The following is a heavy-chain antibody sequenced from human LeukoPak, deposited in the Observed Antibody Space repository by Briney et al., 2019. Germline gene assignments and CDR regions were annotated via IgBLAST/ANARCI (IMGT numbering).Heavy chain of an antibody. CDR1: GDSINSGGYY. CDR2: IYYSGRT. J-gene: IGHJ3*02. Sequence: PSQTLSLTCTVSGDSINSGGYYWSWIRQHPGKGLEWIGFIYYSGRTNYNPSLKSRVSISVDTSKNQFSLKLSSVTAADTAVYYCARDFRGSVDAFDIWGQGTMVAVSS. CDR3: ARDFRGSVDAFDI. V-gene: IGHV4-31*03.